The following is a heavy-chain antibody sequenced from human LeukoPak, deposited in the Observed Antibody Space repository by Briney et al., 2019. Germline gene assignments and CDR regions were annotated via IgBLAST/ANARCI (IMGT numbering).Heavy chain of an antibody. Sequence: PGGSLRLSCAASGFTFSSYAMSWVRQAPGEGLEWVSSISGGGGTTYYPDSVKGQFTISRDNSKNTLYLQMNSLRAEDTAVYYCARDSPRYYYDSSGPLYWGQGTLVTVSS. J-gene: IGHJ4*02. D-gene: IGHD3-22*01. V-gene: IGHV3-23*01. CDR3: ARDSPRYYYDSSGPLY. CDR1: GFTFSSYA. CDR2: ISGGGGTT.